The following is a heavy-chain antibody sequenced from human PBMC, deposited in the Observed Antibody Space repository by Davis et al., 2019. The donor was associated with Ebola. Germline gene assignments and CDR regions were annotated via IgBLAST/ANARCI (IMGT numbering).Heavy chain of an antibody. CDR2: INPNSGGT. CDR1: GYTFTGYY. V-gene: IGHV1-2*02. Sequence: ASVKVSCKASGYTFTGYYMHWVRQAPGQGLEWMGWINPNSGGTNYAQKFQGRVTMTRDTSTSTVYMELSSLRSEDTAVYYCARDTYYGDLIRSRGYYYGMDVWGQGTTVTVSS. CDR3: ARDTYYGDLIRSRGYYYGMDV. J-gene: IGHJ6*02. D-gene: IGHD4-17*01.